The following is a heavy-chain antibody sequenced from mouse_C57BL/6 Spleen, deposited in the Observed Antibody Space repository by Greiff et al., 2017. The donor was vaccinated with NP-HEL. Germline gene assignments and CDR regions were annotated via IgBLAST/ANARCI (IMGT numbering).Heavy chain of an antibody. Sequence: VQLQQPGAELVKPGASVKLSCKASGYTFTSYWMHWVKQRPGRGLEWIGRIDPNSGGTKYNEKFKSKATLTVDKPSSTAYMQLSSLTSEDSAVYYCARDRYYYGSSYSYWGQGTLVTVSA. CDR2: IDPNSGGT. J-gene: IGHJ3*01. CDR3: ARDRYYYGSSYSY. V-gene: IGHV1-72*01. D-gene: IGHD1-1*01. CDR1: GYTFTSYW.